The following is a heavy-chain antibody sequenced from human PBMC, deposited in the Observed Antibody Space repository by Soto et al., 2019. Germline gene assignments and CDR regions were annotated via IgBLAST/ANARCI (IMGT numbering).Heavy chain of an antibody. CDR1: GGSISSGGYS. CDR2: IYHSGST. Sequence: SETLSLTCAVSGGSISSGGYSWSWIRQPPGKGLEWIGYIYHSGSTYYTPSLKSRVTISVDRSKNQFSLKLSSVTAADTAVYYCARGAYCGGDCYWFDPWGQGTLVTVSS. V-gene: IGHV4-30-2*01. CDR3: ARGAYCGGDCYWFDP. D-gene: IGHD2-21*02. J-gene: IGHJ5*02.